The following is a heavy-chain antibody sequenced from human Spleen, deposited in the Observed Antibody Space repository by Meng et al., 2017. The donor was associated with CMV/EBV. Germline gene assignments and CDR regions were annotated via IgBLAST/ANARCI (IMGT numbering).Heavy chain of an antibody. CDR3: ARLDWWAFDF. CDR1: GFIFSSYW. J-gene: IGHJ3*01. D-gene: IGHD3-9*01. V-gene: IGHV3-7*01. Sequence: GESLKISCAASGFIFSSYWMSWVRQAPGKGLEWVARIKGDGSEKYSVDSVKGRFTISRDNAKNSVYLQMNSLRAEDTAMYYCARLDWWAFDFWGQGTMVTVSS. CDR2: IKGDGSEK.